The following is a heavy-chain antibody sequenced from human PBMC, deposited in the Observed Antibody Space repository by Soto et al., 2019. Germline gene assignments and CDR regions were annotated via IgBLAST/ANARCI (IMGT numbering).Heavy chain of an antibody. J-gene: IGHJ6*02. D-gene: IGHD3-16*02. Sequence: GGSLRLSCAASGFTFSNYGMHWVRQAPGKGLEWVAVISYDGSNKYYADSVKGRFTVSRDNSKNTLYLQMNSLRTEDTAVYYCAKDVILRTTYYYYGMDVWGHGTPVTVSS. V-gene: IGHV3-30*18. CDR1: GFTFSNYG. CDR3: AKDVILRTTYYYYGMDV. CDR2: ISYDGSNK.